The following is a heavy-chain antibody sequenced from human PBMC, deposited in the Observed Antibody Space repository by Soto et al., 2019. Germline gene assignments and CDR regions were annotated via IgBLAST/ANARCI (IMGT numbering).Heavy chain of an antibody. CDR3: ARVGTTVTTYWYFAL. CDR1: GGSISNYF. CDR2: IYYSGST. Sequence: SETLSLTCIVSGGSISNYFWSWIRQPPGKGLEWIGYIYYSGSTNYNPSLKSRVTISIDTSKNQFSLKLNSVTAADTAVYYCARVGTTVTTYWYFALWGRGTLVTVSS. J-gene: IGHJ2*01. V-gene: IGHV4-59*12. D-gene: IGHD4-17*01.